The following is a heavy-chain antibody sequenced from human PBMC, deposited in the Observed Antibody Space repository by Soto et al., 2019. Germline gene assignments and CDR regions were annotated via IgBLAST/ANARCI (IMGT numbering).Heavy chain of an antibody. CDR2: IKQDGSEK. V-gene: IGHV3-7*01. CDR3: AREDDIVVVVAATAFDY. D-gene: IGHD2-15*01. J-gene: IGHJ4*02. CDR1: GFTFSSYW. Sequence: WGSLRLSCAASGFTFSSYWMSWVRQAPGKGLEWVANIKQDGSEKYYVDSVKGRFTISRDNAKNSLYLQMNSLRAEDTAVYYCAREDDIVVVVAATAFDYWGQGTLVTVSS.